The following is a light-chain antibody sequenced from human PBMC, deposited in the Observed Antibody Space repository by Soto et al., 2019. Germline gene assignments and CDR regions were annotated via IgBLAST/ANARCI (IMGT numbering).Light chain of an antibody. V-gene: IGLV1-44*01. J-gene: IGLJ1*01. CDR1: SSNIGSNP. CDR3: AAWEDSLNGYV. Sequence: QSVLTQPPSASGTPGQRVTISCSGSSSNIGSNPVNWYQQLPVAAPKLLIYSTNQPPSGVPDRFSGSKSGTSASLAISGLQSEDDADYYCAAWEDSLNGYVVGTGTKLTVL. CDR2: STN.